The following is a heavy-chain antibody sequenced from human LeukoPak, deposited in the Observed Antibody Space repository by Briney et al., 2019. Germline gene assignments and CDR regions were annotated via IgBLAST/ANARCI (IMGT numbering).Heavy chain of an antibody. V-gene: IGHV4-59*01. CDR2: IYYSGST. CDR1: GASISSYY. CDR3: ARYYYDSSGYRYAFDI. D-gene: IGHD3-22*01. Sequence: SETLSLTCTVSGASISSYYWSWIRQPPGKGLEWIGYIYYSGSTNYNPSLKSRVTISVDTSKNQFSLKLSSVTAADTAVYYCARYYYDSSGYRYAFDIWGQGTMVTVSS. J-gene: IGHJ3*02.